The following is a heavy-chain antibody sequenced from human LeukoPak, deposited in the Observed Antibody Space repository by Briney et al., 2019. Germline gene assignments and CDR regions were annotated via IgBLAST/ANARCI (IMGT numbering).Heavy chain of an antibody. CDR1: GFTFGDYA. J-gene: IGHJ6*04. CDR2: IRSKAYGGTT. V-gene: IGHV3-49*04. D-gene: IGHD5-18*01. Sequence: GGSLRLSCTASGFTFGDYAMSWVRQAPGKGLEWVGFIRSKAYGGTTEYAASVKGRFTNSRDDSKSIAYLQMNSLKTEDTAVYYCTSGDTATAALGYYYYGMDVWGKGTTVTVSS. CDR3: TSGDTATAALGYYYYGMDV.